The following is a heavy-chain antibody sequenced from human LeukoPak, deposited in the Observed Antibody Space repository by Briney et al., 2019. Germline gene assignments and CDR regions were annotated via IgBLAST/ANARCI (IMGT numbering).Heavy chain of an antibody. D-gene: IGHD2-15*01. CDR3: ARLGYCRGGYCYSAADH. V-gene: IGHV1-8*02. CDR2: MRTRNDNT. Sequence: ASVKVSCKASGYAFSTYDINWVRQASGQGFEWMGWMRTRNDNTGYAQKFQGRITMTRNTSTSTAYMELSSLRSEDTAVYYCARLGYCRGGYCYSAADHWGQGTLVTVSS. CDR1: GYAFSTYD. J-gene: IGHJ4*02.